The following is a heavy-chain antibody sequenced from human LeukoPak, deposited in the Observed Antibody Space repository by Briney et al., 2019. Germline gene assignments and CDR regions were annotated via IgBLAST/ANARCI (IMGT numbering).Heavy chain of an antibody. Sequence: PSETLSLTCAVSGGSITGHYWNWIRQTPGMRLEWIGYTSYSRTTIYNSYFKGRATMSIDTSKNHLYLNLTSVTATDTAVYYCAKLGHSDGWYLGAFDIWGQGTTVIVSP. CDR3: AKLGHSDGWYLGAFDI. CDR1: GGSITGHY. J-gene: IGHJ3*02. CDR2: TSYSRTT. D-gene: IGHD6-19*01. V-gene: IGHV4-59*08.